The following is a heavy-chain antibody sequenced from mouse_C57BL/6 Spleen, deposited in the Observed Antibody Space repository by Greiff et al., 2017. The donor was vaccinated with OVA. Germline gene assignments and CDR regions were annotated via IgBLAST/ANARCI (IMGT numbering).Heavy chain of an antibody. D-gene: IGHD2-3*01. CDR3: TRMGYSAWFAY. CDR1: GYTFTDYE. CDR2: IDPETGGT. J-gene: IGHJ3*01. V-gene: IGHV1-15*01. Sequence: VQLQQSGAELVRPGASVTPSFNSSGYTFTDYEMHWVKQTPVHGLEWIGAIDPETGGTAYNQKFKGKAILTADKSSSTAYMELRSLTSEDSAVYYCTRMGYSAWFAYWGQGTLVTVSA.